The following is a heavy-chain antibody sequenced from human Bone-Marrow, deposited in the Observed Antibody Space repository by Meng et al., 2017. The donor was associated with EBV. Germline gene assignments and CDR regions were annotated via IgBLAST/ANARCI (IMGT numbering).Heavy chain of an antibody. CDR3: ARAFRSGYDYY. CDR2: ISSSGSTM. Sequence: LVDLGGGLVTPGGSLRLSCAASGFTFSDYYMSWIRQAPGKGLEWVSYISSSGSTMYYADSVKGRFTISRDNAKNSLYLQMNSLRADDTAVYYCARAFRSGYDYYWGQGTLVTVSS. D-gene: IGHD5-12*01. CDR1: GFTFSDYY. J-gene: IGHJ4*02. V-gene: IGHV3-11*01.